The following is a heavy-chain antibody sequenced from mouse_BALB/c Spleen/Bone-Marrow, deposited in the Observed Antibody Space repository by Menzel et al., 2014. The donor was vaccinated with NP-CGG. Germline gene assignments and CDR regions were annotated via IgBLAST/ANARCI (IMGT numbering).Heavy chain of an antibody. CDR3: AREGLRRRAAMDY. CDR1: GFTFSSYA. V-gene: IGHV5-9-4*01. Sequence: EVQVVESGGGLVKPGGSLKLSCAASGFTFSSYAMSWVRQSPEKGLEWVAEISSGGSYTYYPDTVTGRFTISRDNAKNTLYLEMSSLRSEDTAMYYCAREGLRRRAAMDYWGQGTSVTVSS. J-gene: IGHJ4*01. CDR2: ISSGGSYT. D-gene: IGHD2-4*01.